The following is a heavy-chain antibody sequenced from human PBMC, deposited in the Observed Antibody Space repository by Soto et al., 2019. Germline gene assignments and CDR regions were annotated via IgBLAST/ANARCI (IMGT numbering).Heavy chain of an antibody. J-gene: IGHJ4*02. Sequence: EVQLLESGGGLVQPGGSLRLSCAASGFTFSSYAMSWVRQAPGKGLEWVSAISGSGGNTYYADSVKGRFTISRDNSRNTLYLQMNTLKAEDTALYYCARGLGSYYGSAFYYPKGDFDYWGQGALVTVSS. CDR3: ARGLGSYYGSAFYYPKGDFDY. CDR1: GFTFSSYA. CDR2: ISGSGGNT. V-gene: IGHV3-23*01. D-gene: IGHD3-22*01.